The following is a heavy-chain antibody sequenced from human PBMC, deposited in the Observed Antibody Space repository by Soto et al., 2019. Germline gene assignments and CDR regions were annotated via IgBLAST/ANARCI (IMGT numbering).Heavy chain of an antibody. CDR2: ISGSSGST. D-gene: IGHD3-3*01. J-gene: IGHJ6*02. CDR1: GFTFSSYA. CDR3: ARGRRRVTIVGVVPRNSYGMDV. V-gene: IGHV3-23*01. Sequence: GGSLRLSFAASGFTFSSYAMSWVRQAPGKGLEWVSAISGSSGSTYYADSVKGRFTISRDNSKNTLYLQMNTLRAEDTDEYDCARGRRRVTIVGVVPRNSYGMDVWGQGTTVAVSS.